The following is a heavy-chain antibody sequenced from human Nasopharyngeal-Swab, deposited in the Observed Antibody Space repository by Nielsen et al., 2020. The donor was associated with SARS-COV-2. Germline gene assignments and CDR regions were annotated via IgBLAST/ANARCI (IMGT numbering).Heavy chain of an antibody. V-gene: IGHV5-51*01. CDR3: ARRGYYDSSGYSPHNGWFDP. D-gene: IGHD3-22*01. CDR2: IYPGDSDT. J-gene: IGHJ5*02. Sequence: WIRQPPGKGLEWMGIIYPGDSDTRYSPSFQGQVTISADKSISTAYLQWSSLKASDTAMYYCARRGYYDSSGYSPHNGWFDPWGQGTLVTVSS.